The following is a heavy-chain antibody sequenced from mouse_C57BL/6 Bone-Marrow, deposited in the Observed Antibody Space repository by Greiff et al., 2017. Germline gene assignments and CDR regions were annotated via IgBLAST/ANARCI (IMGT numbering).Heavy chain of an antibody. CDR2: INPNNGGT. D-gene: IGHD4-1*02. V-gene: IGHV1-26*01. J-gene: IGHJ2*01. CDR3: ASQLGQEGGD. CDR1: GYTFTDYH. Sequence: VQLQQSGPELVKPGASVKISCKASGYTFTDYHMNWVKQSPGKSLEWIGDINPNNGGTSYNQKFKGKATLTVDKSSSTAYMELRSLTSEDSAVYYCASQLGQEGGDWGQGTTVTVAS.